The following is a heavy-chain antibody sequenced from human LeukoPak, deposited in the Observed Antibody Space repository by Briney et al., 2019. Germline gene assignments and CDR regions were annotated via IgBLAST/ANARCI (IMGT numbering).Heavy chain of an antibody. Sequence: ASVKVSCKASGYTFTSYDINWVRQATGQGLEWMGWISAYNGNTNYAQKLQGRVTVTTDTSTSTAYMELSSLRSEDTAVYYCARGRWGYSSGGFDYWGQGTLVTVSS. V-gene: IGHV1-18*01. CDR1: GYTFTSYD. CDR3: ARGRWGYSSGGFDY. J-gene: IGHJ4*02. D-gene: IGHD6-19*01. CDR2: ISAYNGNT.